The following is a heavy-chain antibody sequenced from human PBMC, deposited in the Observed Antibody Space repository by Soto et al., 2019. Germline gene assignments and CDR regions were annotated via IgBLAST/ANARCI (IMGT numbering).Heavy chain of an antibody. CDR3: ARESGGILYYYYGMDV. CDR2: ISSSSSYI. D-gene: IGHD1-26*01. Sequence: GGSLRLSCAASGFTFSSYSMNWVRQAPGKGLEWVSSISSSSSYIYYADSVKGRFTISRDNAKNSLYLQMNSLRAEDTAVYYCARESGGILYYYYGMDVWGQGTTVTVSS. CDR1: GFTFSSYS. V-gene: IGHV3-21*01. J-gene: IGHJ6*02.